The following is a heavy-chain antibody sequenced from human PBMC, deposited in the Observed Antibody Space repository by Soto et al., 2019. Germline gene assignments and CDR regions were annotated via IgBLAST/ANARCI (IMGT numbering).Heavy chain of an antibody. CDR3: ARKAFMVVLPADNDDPVDI. D-gene: IGHD2-2*01. Sequence: GESLKISCKGSGYSFTSYWIGWVRQMPGKGLEWMGIIYPGDSDTRYSPSFQGQVTISADKSISTAYLQWSSLKASDTAMYYCARKAFMVVLPADNDDPVDIWGQTTRVTVSS. CDR1: GYSFTSYW. V-gene: IGHV5-51*01. J-gene: IGHJ3*02. CDR2: IYPGDSDT.